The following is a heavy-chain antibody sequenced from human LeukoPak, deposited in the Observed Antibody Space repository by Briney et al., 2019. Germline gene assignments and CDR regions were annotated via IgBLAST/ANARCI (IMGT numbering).Heavy chain of an antibody. CDR3: AKGASSAWLLYWFDP. D-gene: IGHD6-19*01. CDR1: GFPSPSGLSFNNYA. J-gene: IGHJ5*02. V-gene: IGHV3-23*01. Sequence: GGSLRLSCVASGFPSPSGLSFNNYAMAWVRQAPGKGLQWVSGISGSGVSTYYSESVKGRFTISRDNFRNTLYLQMSNLRAEDTALYYCAKGASSAWLLYWFDPWGQGTLVTVSS. CDR2: ISGSGVST.